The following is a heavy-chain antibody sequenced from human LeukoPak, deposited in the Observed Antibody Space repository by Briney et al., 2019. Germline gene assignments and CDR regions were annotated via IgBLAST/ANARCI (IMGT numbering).Heavy chain of an antibody. CDR2: IISIFGTA. D-gene: IGHD3-10*01. Sequence: SVNVFCKASGGTFSSYAISWVRHAPGQGLEWMGGIISIFGTANYAQMFQGRVTITADESTSTAYMELSSLRSEDTAVYYCASRSQIHPGYGSGSYYYYYYYMDVWGKGTTVTISS. J-gene: IGHJ6*03. CDR3: ASRSQIHPGYGSGSYYYYYYYMDV. CDR1: GGTFSSYA. V-gene: IGHV1-69*13.